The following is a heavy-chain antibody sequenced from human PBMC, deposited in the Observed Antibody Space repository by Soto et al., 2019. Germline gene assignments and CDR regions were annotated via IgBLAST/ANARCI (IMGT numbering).Heavy chain of an antibody. D-gene: IGHD1-1*01. V-gene: IGHV3-30*18. Sequence: QVQLVESGGGVVQPGTSLRLSCAASGFTFSNYGMHWVRQTPGKGLEWVALILYDGSNEYYADSVKGRFTISRDNSKNTMYLQVSSLRAEDTAVYYCAKSRDAYNFYFYYGMDVWGQGTSGTV. CDR1: GFTFSNYG. CDR3: AKSRDAYNFYFYYGMDV. J-gene: IGHJ6*02. CDR2: ILYDGSNE.